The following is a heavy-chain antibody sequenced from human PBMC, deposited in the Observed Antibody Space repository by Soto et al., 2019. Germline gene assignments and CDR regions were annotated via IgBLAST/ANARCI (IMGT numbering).Heavy chain of an antibody. D-gene: IGHD3-22*01. J-gene: IGHJ4*02. CDR2: IIPILGIA. V-gene: IGHV1-69*02. CDR3: ARVYYDSSGYSY. CDR1: GGTFSSYT. Sequence: QVQLVQSGAEVKKPGSSVKVSCRASGGTFSSYTISWVRQAPGQGLEWMGRIIPILGIANYAQKFQGRVTITADKSTSTAYMELSSLRSEDTAVYCCARVYYDSSGYSYWGQGTLVTVSS.